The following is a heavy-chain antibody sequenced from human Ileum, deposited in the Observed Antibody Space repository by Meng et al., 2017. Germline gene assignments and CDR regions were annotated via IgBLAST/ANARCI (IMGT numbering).Heavy chain of an antibody. Sequence: VRLRQSGPGLGRPPHALSPPCAGSGGSVSSNIAAWNWIRQSPLRGLEWLGRTYYRSKWYSEYAVSVKSRISITPDTSKNQFSLQMNSVTPEDTAVYYCASGSGSLDYWGPGTLVTVSS. D-gene: IGHD3-3*01. V-gene: IGHV6-1*01. CDR1: GGSVSSNIAA. J-gene: IGHJ4*02. CDR3: ASGSGSLDY. CDR2: TYYRSKWYS.